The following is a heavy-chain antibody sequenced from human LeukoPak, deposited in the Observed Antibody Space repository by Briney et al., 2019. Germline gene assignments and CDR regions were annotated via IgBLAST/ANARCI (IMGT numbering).Heavy chain of an antibody. V-gene: IGHV4-4*02. CDR2: INHSGST. J-gene: IGHJ6*03. Sequence: PSETLSLTCDVSGDSISSSHWWSWIRQPPGKGLEWIGEINHSGSTNYNPSLKSRVTISVDTSKNQFSLKLSSVTAADTAVYYCARGGKGPVSYYYYMDVWGKGTTVTVSS. D-gene: IGHD1-14*01. CDR1: GDSISSSHW. CDR3: ARGGKGPVSYYYYMDV.